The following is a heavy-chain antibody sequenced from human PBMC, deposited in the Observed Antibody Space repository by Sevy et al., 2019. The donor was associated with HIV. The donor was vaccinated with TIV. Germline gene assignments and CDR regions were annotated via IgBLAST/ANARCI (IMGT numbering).Heavy chain of an antibody. V-gene: IGHV3-11*04. J-gene: IGHJ6*02. CDR2: ISSSGSTI. D-gene: IGHD3-3*01. Sequence: GGSLRLSCAASGFTFSDYYMSWIRQAPGKGLEWVSYISSSGSTINYADSVKGRFTISRDNAKNSLYLQMNSLRAEDTAVYYCARDKYYYDFWSGYSGYYYYGMDVWGQGTTVTVSS. CDR1: GFTFSDYY. CDR3: ARDKYYYDFWSGYSGYYYYGMDV.